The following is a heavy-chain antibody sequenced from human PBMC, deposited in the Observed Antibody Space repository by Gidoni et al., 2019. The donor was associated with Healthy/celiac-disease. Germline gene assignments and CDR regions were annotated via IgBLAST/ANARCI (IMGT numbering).Heavy chain of an antibody. V-gene: IGHV3-23*01. Sequence: EVQLLESGGGLVQPGGSLTLSCSASGFTFSSYAMSWVRQAPGEGRVWVSAISGSGGSTYYADSVKGRFTISRDNSKNTLYLQMNSLRAEDTAVYYCAKDRDVTYYDYVWGSYRYTGPLDYWGQGTLVTVS. CDR2: ISGSGGST. J-gene: IGHJ4*02. CDR1: GFTFSSYA. D-gene: IGHD3-16*02. CDR3: AKDRDVTYYDYVWGSYRYTGPLDY.